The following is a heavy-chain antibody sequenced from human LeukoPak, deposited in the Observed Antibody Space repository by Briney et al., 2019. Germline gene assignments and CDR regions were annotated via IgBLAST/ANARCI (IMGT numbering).Heavy chain of an antibody. Sequence: GASVKVSCKASGYTFTDYSIHWVRQAPGQGLEWMGWINPNSGGTNYAQKFQGRVTMTRDTSISTAYMELSRLRSDDTAVYYCARALGGTGGYYYYMDVWGKGTTATVSS. CDR2: INPNSGGT. V-gene: IGHV1-2*02. CDR3: ARALGGTGGYYYYMDV. D-gene: IGHD2-8*02. J-gene: IGHJ6*03. CDR1: GYTFTDYS.